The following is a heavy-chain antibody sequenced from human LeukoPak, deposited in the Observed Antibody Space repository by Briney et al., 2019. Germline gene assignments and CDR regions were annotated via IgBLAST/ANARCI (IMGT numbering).Heavy chain of an antibody. CDR3: ARSVVVRGAPIDY. D-gene: IGHD3-10*01. J-gene: IGHJ4*02. CDR1: GYTFTSYG. Sequence: SVKVSCKASGYTFTSYGISWVRQAPGQGLEWMGRIIPILGIANYAQKFQGRVTITADKSTSTAYMELSSLRSEDTAVYYCARSVVVRGAPIDYWGQGTLVTVSS. CDR2: IIPILGIA. V-gene: IGHV1-69*04.